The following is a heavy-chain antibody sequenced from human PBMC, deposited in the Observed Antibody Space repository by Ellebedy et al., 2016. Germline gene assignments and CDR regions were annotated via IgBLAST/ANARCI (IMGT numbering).Heavy chain of an antibody. CDR3: ARVASPVSLGINFDY. Sequence: SVKVSCXASGGTFSSYAISWVRQPPGQGLEWMGGIIPIFGTANYAQKFQGRVTITADESTSTAYMELSSLRSEDTAVYYCARVASPVSLGINFDYWGQGTLVTVSS. V-gene: IGHV1-69*13. J-gene: IGHJ4*02. D-gene: IGHD3-16*01. CDR2: IIPIFGTA. CDR1: GGTFSSYA.